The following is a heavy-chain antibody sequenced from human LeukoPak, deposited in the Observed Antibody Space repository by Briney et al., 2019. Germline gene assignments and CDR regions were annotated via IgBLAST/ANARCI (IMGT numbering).Heavy chain of an antibody. CDR3: AKDLRPDGVDNFDH. Sequence: GGSLRLSCAASGFNFNSYTMNWVRRAPGKGLQWVANILASGSPTYYADSVKGRFIISRDNSKNTVYLQMNSLRVEDTAIYYCAKDLRPDGVDNFDHWGQGILVTVSS. CDR1: GFNFNSYT. CDR2: ILASGSPT. V-gene: IGHV3-23*01. J-gene: IGHJ4*02. D-gene: IGHD2-8*01.